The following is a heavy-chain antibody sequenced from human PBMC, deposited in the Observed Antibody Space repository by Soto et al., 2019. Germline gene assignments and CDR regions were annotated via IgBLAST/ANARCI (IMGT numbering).Heavy chain of an antibody. Sequence: ASVKVSCKASGGTFSSYTISWVRQAPGQGLEWMGRIIPILGIANYAQKFQGRVTITADKSTSTAYMELSSLRSEDTAVYYCARDGHYGDYDFTEIDYWGQGTLVTVSS. CDR1: GGTFSSYT. D-gene: IGHD4-17*01. CDR3: ARDGHYGDYDFTEIDY. CDR2: IIPILGIA. V-gene: IGHV1-69*04. J-gene: IGHJ4*02.